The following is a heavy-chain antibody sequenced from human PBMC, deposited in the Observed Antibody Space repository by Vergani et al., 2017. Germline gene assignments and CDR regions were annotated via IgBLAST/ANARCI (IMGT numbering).Heavy chain of an antibody. CDR1: GGYMSGYY. J-gene: IGHJ5*02. V-gene: IGHV4-59*01. CDR2: MYHSGST. D-gene: IGHD3-10*01. Sequence: QVRLQESGPGLVKPSETLSLTCSVSGGYMSGYYWSWIRQPPGKELEWIGYMYHSGSTNYNPSLETRVTISGDTSKNQFSLKLNSVTAADTAVYYCGRVSDFYGLRSRLLDLWVQGTLVTVAS. CDR3: GRVSDFYGLRSRLLDL.